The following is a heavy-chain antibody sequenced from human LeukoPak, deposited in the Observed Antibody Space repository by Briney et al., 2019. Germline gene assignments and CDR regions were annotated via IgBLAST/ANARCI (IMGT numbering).Heavy chain of an antibody. CDR3: ARGRQLVLFDY. V-gene: IGHV1-18*01. Sequence: WIGWISAYNGNTNYAQKLQGRVTMTTDTSTSTAYMELRSLRSDDTAVYYCARGRQLVLFDYWGQGTLVTVSS. D-gene: IGHD6-6*01. J-gene: IGHJ4*02. CDR2: ISAYNGNT.